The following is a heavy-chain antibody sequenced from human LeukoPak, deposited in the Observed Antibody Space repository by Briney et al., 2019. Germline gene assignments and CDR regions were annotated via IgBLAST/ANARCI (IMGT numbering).Heavy chain of an antibody. CDR2: IIPIFGTA. CDR1: GGTFSSYA. D-gene: IGHD2-21*02. CDR3: ARESRSAYCGGDCYSPGNWFDP. J-gene: IGHJ5*02. V-gene: IGHV1-69*06. Sequence: ASVKVSCKASGGTFSSYAISWVRQAPGQGLEWMGGIIPIFGTANYAQKFQGRVTITADKSTSTAYMELSSLRSEDTAVYYCARESRSAYCGGDCYSPGNWFDPWGQGTLVTVSS.